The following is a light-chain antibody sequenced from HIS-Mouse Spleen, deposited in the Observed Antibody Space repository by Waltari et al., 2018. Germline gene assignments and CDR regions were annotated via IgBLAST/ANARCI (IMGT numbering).Light chain of an antibody. Sequence: QSALTQPRSVSGSPGQSVTISCPGTSSDVGGYNYVSWYQRPPGKAPKLMIYDVSTRPSGVPDRFSGSKSGNTASLTISGLQAEDEADYYCCSYAGSYTFVFGGGTKLTVL. V-gene: IGLV2-11*01. CDR3: CSYAGSYTFV. J-gene: IGLJ2*01. CDR1: SSDVGGYNY. CDR2: DVS.